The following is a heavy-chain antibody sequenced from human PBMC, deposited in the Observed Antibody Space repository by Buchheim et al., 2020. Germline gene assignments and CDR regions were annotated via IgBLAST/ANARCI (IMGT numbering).Heavy chain of an antibody. V-gene: IGHV3-33*01. Sequence: QVQLVESGGGVVQPGRSLRLSCAASGFTFSSYGMHWVRQAPGKGLEWVAVIWYDGSNKYYADSVKGRFTISRDNSKNTLYLQMNSLRAEDTAVYYCARTQQQLVLYYYYGMDVWGQGTT. J-gene: IGHJ6*02. CDR3: ARTQQQLVLYYYYGMDV. D-gene: IGHD6-13*01. CDR1: GFTFSSYG. CDR2: IWYDGSNK.